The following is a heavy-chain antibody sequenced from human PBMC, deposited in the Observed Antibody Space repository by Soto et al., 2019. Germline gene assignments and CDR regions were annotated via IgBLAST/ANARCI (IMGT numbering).Heavy chain of an antibody. CDR1: GGSISSYY. Sequence: QVQLQESGPGLVKPSETLSLTCTVSGGSISSYYWSWIRQPPGKGLEWIGYIYYSGSTNYNPSLKSRVTISVDTSKNQFSLKLSSVTAADTAVYYCARVTVVGATSGWFDPWGQGTLVTVSS. D-gene: IGHD1-26*01. CDR2: IYYSGST. J-gene: IGHJ5*02. CDR3: ARVTVVGATSGWFDP. V-gene: IGHV4-59*01.